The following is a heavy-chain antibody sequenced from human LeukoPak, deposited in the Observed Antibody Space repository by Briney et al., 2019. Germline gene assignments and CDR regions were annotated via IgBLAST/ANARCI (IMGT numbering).Heavy chain of an antibody. V-gene: IGHV3-21*01. D-gene: IGHD6-13*01. J-gene: IGHJ6*02. CDR2: ISSSSSYI. CDR3: ASLFVGIAAAGYYYGMDV. CDR1: GFTFSSYS. Sequence: PGGSLRLSCAASGFTFSSYSMNWVRQAPGKGLEWVSSISSSSSYIYYADSVKGRFTISRDNAKNSLYPQMNSLRAEDTAVYYCASLFVGIAAAGYYYGMDVWGQGTTVTVSS.